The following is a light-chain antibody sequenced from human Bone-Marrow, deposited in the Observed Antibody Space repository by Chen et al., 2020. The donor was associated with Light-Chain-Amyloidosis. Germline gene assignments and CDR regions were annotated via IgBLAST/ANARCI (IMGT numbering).Light chain of an antibody. J-gene: IGKJ4*01. CDR2: TAS. CDR3: QQSYSTPT. Sequence: DIQMTQSPSSLSASVGDRVTITCRASQSITKFLKWYQQKPGKGPKLLIYTASSLQSGVPSRFSGSGSGTDFSLTISSVQPEDLATYCCQQSYSTPTFGGGTKLEIK. CDR1: QSITKF. V-gene: IGKV1-39*01.